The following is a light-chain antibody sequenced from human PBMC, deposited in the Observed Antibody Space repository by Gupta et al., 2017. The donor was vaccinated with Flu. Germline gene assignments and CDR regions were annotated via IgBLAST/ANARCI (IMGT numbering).Light chain of an antibody. Sequence: QSVLTQLPSVSAAPGQKVTISCSGSSSNIGNNYVSWYQQLPGTAPKLLIYESNKRPSGIPDRFSGSKSGPSATLGIHGVKAEDEAEYYCETWDSGNDAWVFGVGTNLTVL. CDR2: ESN. V-gene: IGLV1-51*02. J-gene: IGLJ3*02. CDR3: ETWDSGNDAWV. CDR1: SSNIGNNY.